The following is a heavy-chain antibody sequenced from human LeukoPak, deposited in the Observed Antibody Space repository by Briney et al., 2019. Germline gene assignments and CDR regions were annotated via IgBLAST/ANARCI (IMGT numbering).Heavy chain of an antibody. J-gene: IGHJ4*02. D-gene: IGHD3-16*01. CDR2: IDYRERT. CDR1: GGSITTSGHY. V-gene: IGHV4-39*01. CDR3: ANYVSGTMRDY. Sequence: SETLSLTCTVSGGSITTSGHYWGWVRQPPGKGLEWIGSIDYRERTTYNPSLKSRVTISADTSRNQFSLKLSSVTATDTAVYYCANYVSGTMRDYWGQGTLVTVSS.